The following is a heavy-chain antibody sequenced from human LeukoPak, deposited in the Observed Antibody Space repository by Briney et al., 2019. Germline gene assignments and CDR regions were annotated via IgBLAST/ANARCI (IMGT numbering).Heavy chain of an antibody. CDR2: IYYSGST. D-gene: IGHD2-2*01. J-gene: IGHJ4*02. CDR1: GGSISSSSYY. Sequence: SETLSLTCTVSGGSISSSSYYWGWIRQPPGKGLEWIGSIYYSGSTYCNPSLKSRVTISVDTSKNQFSLKLSSVTAADTAVYYCARHLVGYCSSTSCSWGGWYFDYWGQGTLVTVSS. V-gene: IGHV4-39*01. CDR3: ARHLVGYCSSTSCSWGGWYFDY.